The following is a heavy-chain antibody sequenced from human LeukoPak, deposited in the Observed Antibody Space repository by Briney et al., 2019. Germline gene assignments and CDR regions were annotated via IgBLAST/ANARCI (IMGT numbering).Heavy chain of an antibody. D-gene: IGHD3-3*01. CDR3: AKETLHDSLWNGHDY. CDR1: GFTFSSYA. J-gene: IGHJ4*02. V-gene: IGHV3-23*01. CDR2: PTASGGAT. Sequence: PGGSLRLSCAASGFTFSSYAMSWVRQAPGKGLEWVSAPTASGGATYYAESVKGRFTISRDNSKNTLYLQMNGLRAEDTALYFCAKETLHDSLWNGHDYWGQGALVTVSS.